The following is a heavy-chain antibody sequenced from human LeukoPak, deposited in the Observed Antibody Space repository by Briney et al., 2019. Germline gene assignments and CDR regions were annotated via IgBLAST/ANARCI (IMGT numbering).Heavy chain of an antibody. CDR2: ISSSGSTI. J-gene: IGHJ4*02. CDR3: ATFSYGARY. Sequence: GGSLRLSCAASGSTFSSYEMNWVRQAPGKGLEWVSYISSSGSTIYYADSVKGRFTISRDNSKNSLYLQMNSLRTEDTALYYCATFSYGARYWGQGTLVTVSS. D-gene: IGHD4/OR15-4a*01. CDR1: GSTFSSYE. V-gene: IGHV3-48*03.